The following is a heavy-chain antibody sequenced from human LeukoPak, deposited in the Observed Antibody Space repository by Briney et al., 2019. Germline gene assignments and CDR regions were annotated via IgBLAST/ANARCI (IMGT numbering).Heavy chain of an antibody. CDR2: IYYSGST. CDR3: ARLLVGTLYYFDY. J-gene: IGHJ4*02. Sequence: SETLSLTCTVSGGSISSSSYYWGWIRQPPGKGLEWIGSIYYSGSTYYNPSLKSRVTISVDTSKNQFSLKLSSVTAADTAVYYCARLLVGTLYYFDYWGQGTLVTVSS. CDR1: GGSISSSSYY. D-gene: IGHD2-21*02. V-gene: IGHV4-39*01.